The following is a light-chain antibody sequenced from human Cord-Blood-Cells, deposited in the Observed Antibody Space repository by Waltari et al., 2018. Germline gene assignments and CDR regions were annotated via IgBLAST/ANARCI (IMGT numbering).Light chain of an antibody. CDR2: GAS. J-gene: IGKJ2*01. V-gene: IGKV3-20*01. Sequence: EICLTQSPGTLSLSPGERDTLSCRASQSVSSSYLAWYQQKPGQAPRLLIYGASSRATGIPDRFSGSGSGTDFTLTISRLEPEDFAVYYCQQYGSSPMYTFGQGTKLEIK. CDR1: QSVSSSY. CDR3: QQYGSSPMYT.